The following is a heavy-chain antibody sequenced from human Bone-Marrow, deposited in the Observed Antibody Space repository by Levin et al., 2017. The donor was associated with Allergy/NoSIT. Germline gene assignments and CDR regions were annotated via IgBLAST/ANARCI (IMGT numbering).Heavy chain of an antibody. CDR3: ASGRGYSYGYLDY. Sequence: GGSLRLSCAASGFTFSSYAMSWVRQAPGKGLEWVSAISGSGGSTYYADSVKGRFTISRDNSKNTLYLQMNSLRAEDTAVYYCASGRGYSYGYLDYWGQGTLVTVSS. CDR2: ISGSGGST. V-gene: IGHV3-23*01. CDR1: GFTFSSYA. D-gene: IGHD5-18*01. J-gene: IGHJ4*02.